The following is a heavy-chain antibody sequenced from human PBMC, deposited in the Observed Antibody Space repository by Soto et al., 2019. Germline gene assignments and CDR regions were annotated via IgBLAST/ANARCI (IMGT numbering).Heavy chain of an antibody. CDR3: AKGGYQLLSYYYYYYGMDV. CDR1: GFTFSSYG. CDR2: ISYDGSNK. V-gene: IGHV3-30*18. J-gene: IGHJ6*02. Sequence: GSLRLSCAASGFTFSSYGMHWVRQAPGKGLEWVAVISYDGSNKYYADSVKGRFTISRDNSKNTLYLQMNSLRAEDTAVYYCAKGGYQLLSYYYYYYGMDVWGQGTTVTVSS. D-gene: IGHD2-2*01.